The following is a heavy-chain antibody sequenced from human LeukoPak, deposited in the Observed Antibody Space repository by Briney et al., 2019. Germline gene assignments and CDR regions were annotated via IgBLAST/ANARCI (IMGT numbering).Heavy chain of an antibody. Sequence: ASVKVSCKASGYTFTGYYMHWVRQAPGQGLEWMGWIYPNSGDTNYAQKFQGRVTMTRDTSISTAYMELSRLRSDDTAVYYCAGDRVGYCSGGSCYPNWFDPWGQGTLVTVSS. CDR1: GYTFTGYY. V-gene: IGHV1-2*02. D-gene: IGHD2-15*01. CDR3: AGDRVGYCSGGSCYPNWFDP. J-gene: IGHJ5*02. CDR2: IYPNSGDT.